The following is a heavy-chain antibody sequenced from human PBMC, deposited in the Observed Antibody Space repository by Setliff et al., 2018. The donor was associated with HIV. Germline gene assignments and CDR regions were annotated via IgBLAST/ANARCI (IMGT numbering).Heavy chain of an antibody. V-gene: IGHV4-61*01. CDR1: GGSVSSVNYY. CDR3: ARVSPLTHYYYMDM. J-gene: IGHJ6*03. Sequence: NPSETLSLTCSVSGGSVSSVNYYWSWIRQPPGKGLEWIGYIHYTGSTTYNPSLKSRVTISVDTSKNQFSLELSSVTAADTAVYYCARVSPLTHYYYMDMWGKGTTVTVSS. D-gene: IGHD7-27*01. CDR2: IHYTGST.